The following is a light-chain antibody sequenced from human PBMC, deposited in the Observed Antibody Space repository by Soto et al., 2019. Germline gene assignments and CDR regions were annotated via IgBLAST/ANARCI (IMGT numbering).Light chain of an antibody. CDR3: QQHNGYSPWT. CDR2: DAS. J-gene: IGKJ1*01. CDR1: QSIGSW. Sequence: DSEIAPLSCTLSASVGHRVTITCRHSQSIGSWLAWYQQKPGKAPNLLIYDASTLESGVPSRFSGSGSGTEFTLTISSLQPDDFATYYCQQHNGYSPWTFGQGTKVDIK. V-gene: IGKV1-5*01.